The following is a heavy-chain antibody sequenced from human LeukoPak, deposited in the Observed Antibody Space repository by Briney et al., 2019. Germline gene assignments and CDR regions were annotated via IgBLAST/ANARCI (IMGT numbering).Heavy chain of an antibody. CDR2: INHSGST. J-gene: IGHJ3*02. Sequence: PSETLSLTCAVYGGSFSGYYWSWIRQPPGKGVEWIGEINHSGSTNYNPSLQSRVTLSVDTSKNQFSLKLSSVTAADTAVYYCARELTLWSGYRNAFDIWGQGTMVTVSS. V-gene: IGHV4-34*01. D-gene: IGHD3-3*01. CDR3: ARELTLWSGYRNAFDI. CDR1: GGSFSGYY.